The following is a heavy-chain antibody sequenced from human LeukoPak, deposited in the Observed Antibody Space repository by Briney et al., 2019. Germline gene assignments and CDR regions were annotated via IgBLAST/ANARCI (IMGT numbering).Heavy chain of an antibody. D-gene: IGHD2-2*01. CDR3: AKDPLGYCSRASCRYLDY. Sequence: GGSLRLSCAASGFTFSSYGMHWVRQAPGKGLEWVAFIQYDGSNKYYADSVKGRFTISRDNSKNTLFLQMNSLRPEDAAVFYCAKDPLGYCSRASCRYLDYWGQGTLVTVSP. CDR2: IQYDGSNK. CDR1: GFTFSSYG. J-gene: IGHJ4*02. V-gene: IGHV3-30*02.